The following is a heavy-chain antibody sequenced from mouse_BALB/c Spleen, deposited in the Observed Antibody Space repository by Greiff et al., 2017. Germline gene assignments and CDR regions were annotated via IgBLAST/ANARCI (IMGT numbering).Heavy chain of an antibody. CDR3: ARSYYRYLYAMDY. CDR2: IWSGGST. V-gene: IGHV2-2*02. D-gene: IGHD2-14*01. J-gene: IGHJ4*01. CDR1: GFSLTSYG. Sequence: VKLQESGPGLVQPSQSLSITCTVSGFSLTSYGVHWVRQSPGKGLEWLGVIWSGGSTDYNAAFISRLSISKDNSKSQVFFKMNSLQANDTAIYYCARSYYRYLYAMDYWGQGTSVTVSS.